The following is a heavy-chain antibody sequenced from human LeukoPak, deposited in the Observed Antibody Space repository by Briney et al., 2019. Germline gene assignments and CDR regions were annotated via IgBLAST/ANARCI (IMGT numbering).Heavy chain of an antibody. Sequence: ASVKVSCKASGYTFTSYYMHWVRQAPGQGLKWMGIINPSGGSTSYAQKFQGRVTMTRDTSTSTVYMELSSLRSEDTAVYYCARRTAAAGLDYWGQGTLVTVSS. D-gene: IGHD6-13*01. V-gene: IGHV1-46*01. J-gene: IGHJ4*02. CDR2: INPSGGST. CDR3: ARRTAAAGLDY. CDR1: GYTFTSYY.